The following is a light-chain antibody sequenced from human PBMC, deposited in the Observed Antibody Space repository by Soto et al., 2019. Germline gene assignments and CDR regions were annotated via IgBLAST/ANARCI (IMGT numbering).Light chain of an antibody. CDR2: DVS. Sequence: QSALTQPRSVSGSPGQSVTISCTGTSSDVGGYNYVSWYQQHPGKAPKLMIYDVSKRPSGVPDCFSGSKSGNTASLTISGLQAEDEADYYCCSYAGSYWVFGGGTKLTVL. J-gene: IGLJ3*02. CDR3: CSYAGSYWV. CDR1: SSDVGGYNY. V-gene: IGLV2-11*01.